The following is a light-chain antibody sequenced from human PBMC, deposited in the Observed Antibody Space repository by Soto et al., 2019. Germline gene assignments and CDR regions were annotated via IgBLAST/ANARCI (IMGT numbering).Light chain of an antibody. V-gene: IGKV1-5*01. CDR3: QQYNSYVT. J-gene: IGKJ1*01. CDR1: QSINTW. CDR2: DDS. Sequence: DIQMTQSPTTLSASVGDRVTITCRASQSINTWLAWYQQKSGKAPKLLIYDDSSLESGVPPRFSGSGSGTEFTLTISSLQPDDFGTYYCQQYNSYVTFAQGTKVDIK.